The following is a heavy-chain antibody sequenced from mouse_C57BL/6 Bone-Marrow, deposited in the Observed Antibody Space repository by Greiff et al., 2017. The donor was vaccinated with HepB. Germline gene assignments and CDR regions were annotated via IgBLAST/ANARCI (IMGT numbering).Heavy chain of an antibody. D-gene: IGHD2-1*01. J-gene: IGHJ2*01. CDR3: AKGRIYYCNYVDY. V-gene: IGHV1-78*01. Sequence: QVQLQQSDAELVKPGASVKISCKVSGYTFTDHTIHWMKQRPEQGLEWIGYIYPRDGSTKYNEKFKGKATLTADKSSSTAYMTLNSLTSEDSAVYFCAKGRIYYCNYVDYWGQGTTLTVSS. CDR2: IYPRDGST. CDR1: GYTFTDHT.